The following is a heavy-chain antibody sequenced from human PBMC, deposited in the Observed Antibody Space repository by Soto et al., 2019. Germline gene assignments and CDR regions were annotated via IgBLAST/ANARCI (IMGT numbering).Heavy chain of an antibody. CDR3: AKDGQPDGRRPCDH. J-gene: IGHJ4*02. CDR2: LYGNGGGI. D-gene: IGHD2-8*01. V-gene: IGHV3-23*01. Sequence: GWSLRLSCAASGFTFSTYAMSWVRQAPGKGLEWVAFLYGNGGGISYANSVKGRFTISRDNSNNMLYLQMHSLRVEDTAVYYCAKDGQPDGRRPCDHWGQGTLATVSS. CDR1: GFTFSTYA.